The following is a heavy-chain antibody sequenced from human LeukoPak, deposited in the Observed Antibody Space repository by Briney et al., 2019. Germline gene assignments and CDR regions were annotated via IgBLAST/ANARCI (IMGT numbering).Heavy chain of an antibody. CDR1: GFTFSSYA. CDR3: AKAARLWFGELLTFDY. J-gene: IGHJ4*02. V-gene: IGHV3-23*01. CDR2: ISGSGGST. Sequence: PGGSLRLSRAASGFTFSSYAMSWVRQAPGKGLEWVSAISGSGGSTYYADSVKGRFTISRDNSKNTLYLQMNSLRAEDTAVYYCAKAARLWFGELLTFDYWGQGTLVTVSS. D-gene: IGHD3-10*01.